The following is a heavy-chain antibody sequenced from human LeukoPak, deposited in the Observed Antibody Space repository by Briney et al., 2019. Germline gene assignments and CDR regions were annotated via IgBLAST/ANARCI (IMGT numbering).Heavy chain of an antibody. Sequence: GGSLRLSCAASGFTFSSYAMSWVRQAPGKGLEWVSYISSSGSTIYYADSVKGRFTISRDNAKNSLYLQMNSLRAEDTAVYYCARDSTITSSDYWGQGTLVTVSS. CDR2: ISSSGSTI. D-gene: IGHD5/OR15-5a*01. J-gene: IGHJ4*02. V-gene: IGHV3-48*04. CDR3: ARDSTITSSDY. CDR1: GFTFSSYA.